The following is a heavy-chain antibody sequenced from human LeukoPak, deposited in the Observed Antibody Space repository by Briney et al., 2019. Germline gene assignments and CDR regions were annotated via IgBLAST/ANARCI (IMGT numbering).Heavy chain of an antibody. D-gene: IGHD3-9*01. CDR1: GGSFSGYY. J-gene: IGHJ5*02. CDR2: IYYSGST. CDR3: ARSGPYDILTGYYKVLPYVWFDP. V-gene: IGHV4-34*01. Sequence: SETLSLTCAVYGGSFSGYYWTWIRQPPRKGLEWIGSIYYSGSTYYNPSLKSRVTISVDTSKNQFSLKLSSVTAADTAVYYCARSGPYDILTGYYKVLPYVWFDPWGQGTLVTVSS.